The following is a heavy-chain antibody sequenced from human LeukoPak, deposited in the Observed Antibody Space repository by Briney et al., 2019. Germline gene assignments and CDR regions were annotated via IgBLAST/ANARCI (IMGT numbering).Heavy chain of an antibody. V-gene: IGHV1-2*02. CDR1: GYTFTGYY. J-gene: IGHJ4*02. CDR3: ARDSVRIFDF. CDR2: INPNGGVT. Sequence: ASVKVSCKASGYTFTGYYMHWVRQAPGQGLEWMGWINPNGGVTNYAQKFQGRVTVTRDTSISTVYMELSSLRSDDTAVYYCARDSVRIFDFWGQGTPVTVSS. D-gene: IGHD6-6*01.